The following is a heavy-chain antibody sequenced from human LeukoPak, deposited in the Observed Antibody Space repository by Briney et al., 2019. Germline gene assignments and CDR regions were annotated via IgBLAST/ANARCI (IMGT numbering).Heavy chain of an antibody. CDR2: IYYSGST. D-gene: IGHD5-12*01. Sequence: SETLSLTCTVSGGSISSGGYYWSWIRQHPGKGLEWIGYIYYSGSTYYNPSLKSRVTISVDTSKNQFSLELSSVTAADTAVYYCARHTKYSGYDSPDYWGQGTLVTVSS. CDR3: ARHTKYSGYDSPDY. J-gene: IGHJ4*02. CDR1: GGSISSGGYY. V-gene: IGHV4-31*03.